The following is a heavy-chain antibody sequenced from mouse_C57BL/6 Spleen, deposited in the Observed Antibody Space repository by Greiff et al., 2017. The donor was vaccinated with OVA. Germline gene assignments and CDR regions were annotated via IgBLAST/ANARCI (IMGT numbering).Heavy chain of an antibody. Sequence: EVMLVESGGGLVKPGGSLKLSCAASGFTFSSYTMSWVRQTPEKRLEWVATISGGGGNTYYPDSVKGRFTISRDNAKNTLYLQMSSLRSEDTALYYCARGYGSSESLYFDYWGQGTTLTVSS. CDR2: ISGGGGNT. CDR3: ARGYGSSESLYFDY. CDR1: GFTFSSYT. D-gene: IGHD1-1*01. V-gene: IGHV5-9*01. J-gene: IGHJ2*01.